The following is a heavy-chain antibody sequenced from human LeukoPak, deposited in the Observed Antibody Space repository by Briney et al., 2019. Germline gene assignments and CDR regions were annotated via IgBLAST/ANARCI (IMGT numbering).Heavy chain of an antibody. CDR2: IRYDGSNK. J-gene: IGHJ4*02. CDR1: GFTFSSYG. V-gene: IGHV3-30*02. Sequence: HPGGSLRLSCAASGFTFSSYGMHWVRQAPGKGLEWVAFIRYDGSNKYYADSVKGRFTISRDNSKNTLYLQMNSLRAEDTAVYYCAKGDIVVVPAGLEVWGQGTLVTVSS. CDR3: AKGDIVVVPAGLEV. D-gene: IGHD2-2*01.